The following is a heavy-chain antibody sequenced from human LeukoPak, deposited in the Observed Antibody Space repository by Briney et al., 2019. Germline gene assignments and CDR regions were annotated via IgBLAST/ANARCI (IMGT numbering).Heavy chain of an antibody. D-gene: IGHD6-19*01. CDR1: GFTFSDYY. Sequence: GGSLRLSCAASGFTFSDYYMSWIRQAPGKGLEWVSYISSSGSTIYYADSVKGRFTISRDNAKNSLYLQMNSLRAQDAAVYYCTRSLHSSGWTFDYWGQGTLVTVSS. V-gene: IGHV3-11*04. CDR2: ISSSGSTI. J-gene: IGHJ4*02. CDR3: TRSLHSSGWTFDY.